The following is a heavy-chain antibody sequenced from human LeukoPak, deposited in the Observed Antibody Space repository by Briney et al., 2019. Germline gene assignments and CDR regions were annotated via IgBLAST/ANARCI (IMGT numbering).Heavy chain of an antibody. CDR2: IDYVVFHI. J-gene: IGHJ4*02. D-gene: IGHD3-16*01. Sequence: GGSLRLSCVGSGFTFTTSAMNWGREVPGEGVEWVSSIDYVVFHIYYAASVKGRFGISRDNARSSGFLQKDTLRDEDTAVYDCARDPERYLRMGHYDYWGQGTLVIVSS. CDR1: GFTFTTSA. CDR3: ARDPERYLRMGHYDY. V-gene: IGHV3-21*01.